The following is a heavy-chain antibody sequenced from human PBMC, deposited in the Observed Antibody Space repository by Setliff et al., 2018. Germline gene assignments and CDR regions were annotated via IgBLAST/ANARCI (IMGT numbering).Heavy chain of an antibody. CDR2: IKQDGSEK. V-gene: IGHV3-7*01. CDR1: GFTFSSYW. Sequence: PGGSLRLSCAASGFTFSSYWMSWVRQAPGKGPEWVANIKQDGSEKYYVDSVKGRFTISRDNAKNSLYLQMNSLRAEDTAVYYCARSGGSASASWFDSWGQGTLVTVSS. CDR3: ARSGGSASASWFDS. J-gene: IGHJ5*01. D-gene: IGHD2-15*01.